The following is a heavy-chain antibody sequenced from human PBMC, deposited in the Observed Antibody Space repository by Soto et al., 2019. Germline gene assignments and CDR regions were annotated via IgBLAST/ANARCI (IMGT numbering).Heavy chain of an antibody. Sequence: QVQLVQSGAEVKKPGASVKVSCKASGYTFTSYAMHSVRQAPGQRLEWMGWINAGNGNTKYSQKFQGRVTITRDTSASTAYMELSSLRSEDTAVYYCANALGLYYFDYWGQGTLVTVSS. CDR3: ANALGLYYFDY. CDR2: INAGNGNT. V-gene: IGHV1-3*01. J-gene: IGHJ4*02. CDR1: GYTFTSYA. D-gene: IGHD3-16*01.